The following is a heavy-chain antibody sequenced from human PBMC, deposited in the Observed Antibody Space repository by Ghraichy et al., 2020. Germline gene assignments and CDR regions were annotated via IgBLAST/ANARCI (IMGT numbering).Heavy chain of an antibody. D-gene: IGHD4-23*01. CDR2: ISSVVSIA. J-gene: IGHJ4*02. CDR3: AKGRGGSTHFFDQ. V-gene: IGHV3-23*01. CDR1: GFTFSNYP. Sequence: GGSLRLSCAASGFTFSNYPMSWVRQAPGEGLEWLSTISSVVSIAYYADSVTGRFTISRDNSRNTLYLEVSGLRVDDTALYFCAKGRGGSTHFFDQWGRGTLVTVSS.